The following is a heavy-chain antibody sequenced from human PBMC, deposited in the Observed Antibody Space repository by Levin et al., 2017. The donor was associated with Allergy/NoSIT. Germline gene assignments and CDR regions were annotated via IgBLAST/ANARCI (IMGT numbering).Heavy chain of an antibody. CDR3: ARNSPTSRGDGYNYPAY. Sequence: GESLKISCAASGFTFSSYGMHWVRQAPGKGLEWVAVIWYDGSNKYYADSVKGRFTISRDNSKNTLYLQMNSLRAEDTAVYYCARNSPTSRGDGYNYPAYWGQGTLVTVSS. J-gene: IGHJ4*02. CDR2: IWYDGSNK. D-gene: IGHD5-24*01. CDR1: GFTFSSYG. V-gene: IGHV3-33*01.